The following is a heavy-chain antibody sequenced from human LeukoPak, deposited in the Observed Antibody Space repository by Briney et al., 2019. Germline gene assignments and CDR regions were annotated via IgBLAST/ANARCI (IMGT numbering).Heavy chain of an antibody. CDR3: GTRGGSSSRRSRIDY. J-gene: IGHJ4*02. D-gene: IGHD6-6*01. Sequence: GGSLRVSCTASGFTFSDYWMTSVRQAPGKGPEWVANIKQGGSQRYYVDSVRGRFTISRDNAKNSLFLQKNGLRAEDTAVYYCGTRGGSSSRRSRIDYWGQGTLVTVSS. CDR1: GFTFSDYW. CDR2: IKQGGSQR. V-gene: IGHV3-7*01.